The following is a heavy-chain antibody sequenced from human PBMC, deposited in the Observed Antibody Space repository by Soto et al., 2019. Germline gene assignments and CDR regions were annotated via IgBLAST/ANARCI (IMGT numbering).Heavy chain of an antibody. CDR3: AGFFGVPIYGMDV. CDR1: GGSFSGYY. Sequence: PSETLSRTCAVCGGSFSGYYCSWIRQPPWKGLEWIGEINHSGITNYNPSLKSRVTISVDTSKNQFSLKLSSVTAADTAVYYCAGFFGVPIYGMDVWGQGITVAVSS. J-gene: IGHJ6*02. CDR2: INHSGIT. D-gene: IGHD3-3*01. V-gene: IGHV4-34*01.